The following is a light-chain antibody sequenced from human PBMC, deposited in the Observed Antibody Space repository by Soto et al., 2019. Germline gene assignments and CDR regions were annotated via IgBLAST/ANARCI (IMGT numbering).Light chain of an antibody. CDR2: VGTGGIVG. CDR1: SGYSNYK. Sequence: QSALTQPPSASASLGASVTLTCTLSSGYSNYKVDWYQQRPGKGPRFVMRVGTGGIVGSKGDGIPDRFSVLGSGLNRYLTIKNIQEEDESDYQCGAGHGSGSNYVFGTGTKLTVL. V-gene: IGLV9-49*01. CDR3: GAGHGSGSNYV. J-gene: IGLJ1*01.